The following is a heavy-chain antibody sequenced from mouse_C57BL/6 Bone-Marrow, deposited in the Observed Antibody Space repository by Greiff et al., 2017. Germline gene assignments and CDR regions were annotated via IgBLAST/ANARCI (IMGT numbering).Heavy chain of an antibody. V-gene: IGHV1-50*01. CDR3: TREPPAGPGGFAY. CDR1: GYTFTSYW. J-gene: IGHJ3*01. CDR2: IDPSDSYT. Sequence: QVQLQQPGAELVKPGASVKLSCKASGYTFTSYWMQWVKQRPGQGLEWIGEIDPSDSYTNYNQKFKGKATLTVDKSSSTAYMQLSSLTSEDSAVYYCTREPPAGPGGFAYWGEGTLVTVSA. D-gene: IGHD1-2*01.